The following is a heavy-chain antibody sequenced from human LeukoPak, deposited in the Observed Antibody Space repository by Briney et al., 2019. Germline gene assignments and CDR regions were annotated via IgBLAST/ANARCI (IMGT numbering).Heavy chain of an antibody. J-gene: IGHJ4*02. CDR1: GGSISSGGYY. Sequence: SETLSLTCTVSGGSISSGGYYWSWIRQHPGKGLEWIGYIYYSGSTYYNPSLKSRVTISVDTSKNQFSLKLSSVTAADTAVYYCALAPYLDSYYFDYWGQGTLVTVSS. V-gene: IGHV4-31*03. CDR3: ALAPYLDSYYFDY. CDR2: IYYSGST. D-gene: IGHD2/OR15-2a*01.